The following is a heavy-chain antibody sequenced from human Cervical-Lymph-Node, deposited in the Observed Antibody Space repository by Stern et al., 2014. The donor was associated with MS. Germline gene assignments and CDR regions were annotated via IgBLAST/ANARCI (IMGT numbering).Heavy chain of an antibody. CDR2: LYPGDSDT. V-gene: IGHV5-51*01. Sequence: EMQLVESGAEVKKPGESLKISCKGSGYSFTANWIAWVRQRPGKGLAWLVILYPGDSDTRYSPSFQGQVTISADKSISTAYLQWSSLKASDTAMYYCARDYGDYAFDYWGQGTLVTVSS. D-gene: IGHD4-17*01. CDR1: GYSFTANW. J-gene: IGHJ4*02. CDR3: ARDYGDYAFDY.